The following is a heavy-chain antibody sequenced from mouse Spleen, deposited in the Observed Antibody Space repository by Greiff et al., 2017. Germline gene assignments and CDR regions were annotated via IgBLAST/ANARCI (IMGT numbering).Heavy chain of an antibody. D-gene: IGHD1-1*01. J-gene: IGHJ4*01. CDR3: AREGGSSFYYAMDY. Sequence: EVQLQESGGGLVKPGGSLKLSCAASGFTFSSYGMSWVRQTPEKRLEWVATISGGGSYTYYPDSVKGRFTISRDNAKNNLYLQMSSLRSEDTALDYCAREGGSSFYYAMDYWGQGTSVTVSS. CDR1: GFTFSSYG. CDR2: ISGGGSYT. V-gene: IGHV5-9-2*01.